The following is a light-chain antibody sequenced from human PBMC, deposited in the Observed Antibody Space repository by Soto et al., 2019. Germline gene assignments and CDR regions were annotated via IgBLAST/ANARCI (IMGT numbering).Light chain of an antibody. J-gene: IGLJ1*01. CDR3: VSYISSPTYV. V-gene: IGLV2-14*03. CDR2: DVA. CDR1: SSDVGGSNF. Sequence: QSVLTQPASVSDSPGQSITISCTGTSSDVGGSNFVSWYQQHPGKPPKLIIYDVANRPSGVSNRFSGSKSGSTASLIISRLQTEDEVAYSCVSYISSPTYVFGTATKVTVL.